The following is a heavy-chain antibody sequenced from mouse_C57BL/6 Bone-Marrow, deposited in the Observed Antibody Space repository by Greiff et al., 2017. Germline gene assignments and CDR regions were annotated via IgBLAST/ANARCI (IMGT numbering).Heavy chain of an antibody. J-gene: IGHJ2*01. V-gene: IGHV6-3*01. CDR1: GFTFSNYW. CDR3: TPIYYGSYY. CDR2: IRLKSDNYAT. Sequence: EVKLQESGGGLVQPGGSMKLSCVASGFTFSNYWMNWVRQSPEKGLEWVAQIRLKSDNYATHYAESVKGRFTISSDDSKSSVYLQMNNLRAEDTGIYYGTPIYYGSYYWGQGTTLTVSS. D-gene: IGHD2-1*01.